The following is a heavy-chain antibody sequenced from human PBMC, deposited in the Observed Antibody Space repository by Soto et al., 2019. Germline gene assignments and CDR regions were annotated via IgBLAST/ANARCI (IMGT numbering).Heavy chain of an antibody. CDR2: ISGSGGST. CDR3: AKGQGLFGAFDY. V-gene: IGHV3-23*01. D-gene: IGHD3-10*02. Sequence: EVQLLESGGGLVQPGGSLRLSCAASGFTFSSYAMSWVRQAPGKGLEWVSAISGSGGSTYYADSVKGRFTISRDNSKNTLYLQMNSLRAEDTAVYCCAKGQGLFGAFDYWGQGTLVTVSS. CDR1: GFTFSSYA. J-gene: IGHJ4*02.